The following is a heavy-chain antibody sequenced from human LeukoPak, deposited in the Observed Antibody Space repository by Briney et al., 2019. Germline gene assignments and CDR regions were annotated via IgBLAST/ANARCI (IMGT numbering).Heavy chain of an antibody. Sequence: PSETLSLTCAVYGGSFSGYYWSWIRQPPGKGLEWIGEINHSGSTNYNPSLKSRVTISVDTSKNQFSLKLSSVTAADTAVYYCARAPYYDSSGYSGPALDYWGQGTLVTVSS. D-gene: IGHD3-22*01. V-gene: IGHV4-34*01. J-gene: IGHJ4*02. CDR2: INHSGST. CDR3: ARAPYYDSSGYSGPALDY. CDR1: GGSFSGYY.